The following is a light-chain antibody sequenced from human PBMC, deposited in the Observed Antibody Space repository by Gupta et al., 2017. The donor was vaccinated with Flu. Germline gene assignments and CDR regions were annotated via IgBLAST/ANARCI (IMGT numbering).Light chain of an antibody. CDR1: QSISSN. J-gene: IGKJ5*01. CDR3: QQYDDWPPIT. Sequence: ELAMTQSPDTLSVSPGERATLPCRASQSISSNLAWYQHQPGLAPRLLIFGASTRATGIADRFSGSGSGTEFTLTISSLESEDFAVYYCQQYDDWPPITFGQGTRLEIK. V-gene: IGKV3-15*01. CDR2: GAS.